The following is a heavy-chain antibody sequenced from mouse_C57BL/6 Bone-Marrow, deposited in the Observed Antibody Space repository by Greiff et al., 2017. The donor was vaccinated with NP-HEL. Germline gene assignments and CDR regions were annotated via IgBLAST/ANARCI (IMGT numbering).Heavy chain of an antibody. J-gene: IGHJ4*01. CDR1: GFTFSSYG. D-gene: IGHD3-2*02. CDR2: ISRGGSYT. Sequence: EVMLVESGGDLVKPGGSLKLSCAASGFTFSSYGMSWVRQTPDKRLEWVATISRGGSYTYYPDSVKGRFTLPIDNAKNTLYLQMSSLKSEDTAMYDCARHERQLRLKKHYYAMDYWGQGTSVTVSS. CDR3: ARHERQLRLKKHYYAMDY. V-gene: IGHV5-6*01.